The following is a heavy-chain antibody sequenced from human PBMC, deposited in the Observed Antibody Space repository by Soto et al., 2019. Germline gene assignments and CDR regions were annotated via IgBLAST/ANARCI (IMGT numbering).Heavy chain of an antibody. CDR3: ATVTYYYDSSGPDI. CDR2: FDPEDGET. J-gene: IGHJ3*02. D-gene: IGHD3-22*01. V-gene: IGHV1-24*01. Sequence: ASVTVSCKVSGCTLTDLSMHWVRQAPGKGLEWMGGFDPEDGETIYAQKFQGRVTMTEDTSTDTAYMELSSLRSEDTAVYYCATVTYYYDSSGPDIWGQGTMVT. CDR1: GCTLTDLS.